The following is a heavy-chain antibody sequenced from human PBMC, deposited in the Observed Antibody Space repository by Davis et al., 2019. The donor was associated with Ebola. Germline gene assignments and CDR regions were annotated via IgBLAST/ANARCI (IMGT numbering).Heavy chain of an antibody. CDR2: IYNDGTT. V-gene: IGHV3-53*01. CDR3: ARGMGRSWSFDN. D-gene: IGHD3-10*01. CDR1: GLTVSNAY. Sequence: PGGSLRLSCAASGLTVSNAYLGRVRQAPGKGLDWASVIYNDGTTYYGDSLKGRFTISRDISTNTMYLQMNHLRADDTAVYFCARGMGRSWSFDNWGQGTLVTVSS. J-gene: IGHJ4*02.